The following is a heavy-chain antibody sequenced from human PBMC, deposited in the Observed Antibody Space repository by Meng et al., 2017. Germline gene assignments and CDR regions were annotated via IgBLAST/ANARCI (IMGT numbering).Heavy chain of an antibody. CDR2: ISGSGGST. D-gene: IGHD6-19*01. CDR1: GFTFSSYA. V-gene: IGHV3-23*01. J-gene: IGHJ4*02. CDR3: AKEVAGAVACNCDY. Sequence: GESLKISCAASGFTFSSYAMSWVRQAPGKGLEWVSAISGSGGSTYYADSVKGRFTISRDNSKNTLYLQMNSLRAEDTAVYYCAKEVAGAVACNCDYWGQGTLVTVSS.